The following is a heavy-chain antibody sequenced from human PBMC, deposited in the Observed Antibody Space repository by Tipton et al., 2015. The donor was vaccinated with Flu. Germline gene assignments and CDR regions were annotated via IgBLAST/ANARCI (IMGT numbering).Heavy chain of an antibody. Sequence: TLSLTCTVSGGSISSSSYYWGWIRQPPGKGLEWIGSIYYSGSTYYNPSLKSRVTISVDTSKNQFSLKLSSVTAADTAVYYCARVARTGDSYYWGQGTLVTVSS. CDR1: GGSISSSSYY. J-gene: IGHJ4*02. CDR3: ARVARTGDSYY. D-gene: IGHD7-27*01. CDR2: IYYSGST. V-gene: IGHV4-39*07.